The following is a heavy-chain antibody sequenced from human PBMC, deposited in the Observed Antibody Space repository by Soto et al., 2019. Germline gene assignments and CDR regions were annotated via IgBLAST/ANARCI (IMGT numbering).Heavy chain of an antibody. CDR3: ARGLKRLAAAGTTTYYYYYYGMDV. Sequence: QVQIQQWSAGLLKPSETLSLTSAVYGGSFSGYYWSWIRQPPGKGLQWIGEINHSGSTNYNPSLKSRVTISVDTSKNQFSLKLSSVTAADTAVYYCARGLKRLAAAGTTTYYYYYYGMDVWGQGTTVTVSS. J-gene: IGHJ6*02. V-gene: IGHV4-34*01. CDR1: GGSFSGYY. D-gene: IGHD6-13*01. CDR2: INHSGST.